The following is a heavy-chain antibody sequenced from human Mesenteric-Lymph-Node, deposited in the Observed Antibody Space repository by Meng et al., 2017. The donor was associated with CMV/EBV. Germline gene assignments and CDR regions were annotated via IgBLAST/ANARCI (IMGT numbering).Heavy chain of an antibody. CDR2: TYYTSKWYN. V-gene: IGHV6-1*01. Sequence: ISGDSVSSDSTAWNWIGQCPSRGLGWLGRTYYTSKWYNDYAVYVKSRVTINPDTSMNHFSLHLNSVTPEDTAVYYCTRETGNAFNIWGQGTMVTVSS. D-gene: IGHD3-9*01. CDR1: GDSVSSDSTA. J-gene: IGHJ3*02. CDR3: TRETGNAFNI.